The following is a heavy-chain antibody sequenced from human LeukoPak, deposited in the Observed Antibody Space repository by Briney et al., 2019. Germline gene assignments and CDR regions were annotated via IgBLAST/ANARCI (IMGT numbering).Heavy chain of an antibody. CDR1: GYTFTSYG. CDR3: ARTHGDSYYYYYYMDV. CDR2: ISAYNGNT. V-gene: IGHV1-18*01. D-gene: IGHD4-17*01. J-gene: IGHJ6*03. Sequence: ASVKVSCKASGYTFTSYGISWVRQAPGQGLECMGWISAYNGNTNYAQKLQGRVTMTTDTSTSTAYMELRSLRSDDTAVYYCARTHGDSYYYYYYMDVWGKGTTVTVSS.